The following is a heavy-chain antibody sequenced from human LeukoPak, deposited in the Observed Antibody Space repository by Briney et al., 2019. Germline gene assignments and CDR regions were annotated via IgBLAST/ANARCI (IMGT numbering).Heavy chain of an antibody. V-gene: IGHV3-15*01. D-gene: IGHD5-18*01. J-gene: IGHJ3*02. CDR3: TTHREDRAFTNAFDI. CDR2: IKTKTDGGTT. CDR1: GFTFSNAW. Sequence: PGGSLRLSCAASGFTFSNAWMTWVRQAPGKGLEWVGRIKTKTDGGTTDYAAPVKGRFTISRDDSKNMLYLQMNSLKTEDTAVYYCTTHREDRAFTNAFDIWGQGTMVTVSS.